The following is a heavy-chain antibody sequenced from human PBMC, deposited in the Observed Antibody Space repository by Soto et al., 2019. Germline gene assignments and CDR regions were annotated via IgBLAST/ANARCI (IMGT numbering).Heavy chain of an antibody. Sequence: GGSLRLSCAASGFTFSSYGMHWVRQAPGKGLEWVAVISYDGSNKYYADSVKGRFTISRDNSKNTLYLQMNSLRAEDTAVYYCAKDPNRRIAVAGTVGYWGQGTLVTVSS. J-gene: IGHJ4*02. D-gene: IGHD6-19*01. CDR1: GFTFSSYG. CDR3: AKDPNRRIAVAGTVGY. V-gene: IGHV3-30*18. CDR2: ISYDGSNK.